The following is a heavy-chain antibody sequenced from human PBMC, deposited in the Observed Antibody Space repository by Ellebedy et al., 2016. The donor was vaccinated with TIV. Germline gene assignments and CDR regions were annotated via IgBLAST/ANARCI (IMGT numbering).Heavy chain of an antibody. J-gene: IGHJ4*02. CDR1: GYTLTELS. Sequence: ASVKVSCKVSGYTLTELSMHWVRQAPGKGLEWMGGFDPEGGETIYAQKFQGRVTMTRDMSISTAYMELSGLKSDDTAVYYCAAFPYISTSSAFWGQGTLVTVSS. D-gene: IGHD3-3*02. V-gene: IGHV1-24*01. CDR3: AAFPYISTSSAF. CDR2: FDPEGGET.